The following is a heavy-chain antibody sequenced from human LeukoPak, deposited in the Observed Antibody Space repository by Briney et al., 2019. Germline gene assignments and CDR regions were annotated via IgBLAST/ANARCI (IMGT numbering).Heavy chain of an antibody. CDR1: GFTFSSYG. V-gene: IGHV3-23*01. CDR2: ISGSGGST. Sequence: GGSLRLSCAASGFTFSSYGMSWVRQAPGKGLEWVSGISGSGGSTYYADSVKGRFTISRDNAKNSLYLQMNSLRAEDTAVYYCARDRRYYYFDYWGQGTLVTVSS. J-gene: IGHJ4*02. D-gene: IGHD2-15*01. CDR3: ARDRRYYYFDY.